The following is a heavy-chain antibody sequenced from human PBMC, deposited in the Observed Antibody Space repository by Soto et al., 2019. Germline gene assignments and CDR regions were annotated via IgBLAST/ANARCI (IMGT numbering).Heavy chain of an antibody. CDR2: MYHSGGN. J-gene: IGHJ3*02. CDR1: GHSINSAYY. Sequence: SETLSLTCVVSGHSINSAYYWGWIRQPPGKGLEWIGSMYHSGGNFYNPSLQSRVSMSTVTSKNQFSLKLRSATAADTAVYYCAAYDFSGAAAFDIWGRGTRVTV. CDR3: AAYDFSGAAAFDI. D-gene: IGHD3-16*01. V-gene: IGHV4-38-2*01.